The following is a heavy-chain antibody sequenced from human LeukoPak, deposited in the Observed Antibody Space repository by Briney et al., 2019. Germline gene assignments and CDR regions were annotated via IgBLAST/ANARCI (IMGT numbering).Heavy chain of an antibody. CDR3: VRGFYTMSV. Sequence: SQTLSLTCDISGDSVSSNSASWTWIRQSPSRALEWLGRTYYRSKWYNDYAVSVKSRITINPDTSRNHFSLQLSSVTPEDTAVYYCVRGFYTMSVWGQGTTVTVSS. CDR1: GDSVSSNSAS. J-gene: IGHJ6*02. V-gene: IGHV6-1*01. CDR2: TYYRSKWYN. D-gene: IGHD3-22*01.